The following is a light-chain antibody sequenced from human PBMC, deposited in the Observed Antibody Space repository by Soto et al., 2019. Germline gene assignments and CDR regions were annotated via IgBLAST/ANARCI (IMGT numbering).Light chain of an antibody. V-gene: IGLV2-14*01. J-gene: IGLJ3*02. CDR2: EVT. CDR3: SSYTSRSTWV. Sequence: QSVLTQPASVSGSPGQSITISCTVTNSDVGGYSYVSWYQQHPGKAPRLMICEVTNRPSGVSSRFSGSKSGNTASLTISGLQVEDEATYYCSSYTSRSTWVFGAGTKVTVL. CDR1: NSDVGGYSY.